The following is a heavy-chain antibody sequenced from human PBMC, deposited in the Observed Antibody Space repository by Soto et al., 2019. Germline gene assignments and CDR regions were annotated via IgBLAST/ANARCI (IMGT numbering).Heavy chain of an antibody. CDR3: ARDLRAIVVVPAATLDY. V-gene: IGHV1-18*01. CDR2: ISAYNGNT. J-gene: IGHJ4*02. Sequence: ASVKVSCKASGYTFPSYAMHWVRLAPGQRLEWMGWISAYNGNTNYAQKLQGRVTMTTDTSTSTAYMELRSLRSDDTAVYYCARDLRAIVVVPAATLDYWGQGTLVTVSS. D-gene: IGHD2-2*01. CDR1: GYTFPSYA.